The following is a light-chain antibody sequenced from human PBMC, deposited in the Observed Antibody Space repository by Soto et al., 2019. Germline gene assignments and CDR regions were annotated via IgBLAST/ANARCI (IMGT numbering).Light chain of an antibody. V-gene: IGLV2-23*02. J-gene: IGLJ2*01. CDR2: EVS. CDR1: SSDVGSYNL. Sequence: QSALTQPASVSGSPGQSITISCTGTSSDVGSYNLVSWYQQHPGKAPKLMIYEVSKRPSGVSNRFSGYKSGNTASLTISGLQAEDEADYYCCSYAGSSTLFSGGTKVTVL. CDR3: CSYAGSSTL.